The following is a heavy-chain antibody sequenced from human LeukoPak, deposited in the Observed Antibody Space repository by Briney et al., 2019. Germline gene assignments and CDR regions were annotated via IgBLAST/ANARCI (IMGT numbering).Heavy chain of an antibody. CDR3: ARDSGYSYGYGLDY. V-gene: IGHV3-30-3*01. J-gene: IGHJ4*02. CDR2: ISYDGSNK. CDR1: GFTFGTYW. Sequence: PGGSLRLSCVASGFTFGTYWMTWVRQAPGKGLEWVAVISYDGSNKYYADSVKGRFTISRDNSKNTLYLQMNSLRAEDTAVYYCARDSGYSYGYGLDYWGQGTLVTVSS. D-gene: IGHD5-18*01.